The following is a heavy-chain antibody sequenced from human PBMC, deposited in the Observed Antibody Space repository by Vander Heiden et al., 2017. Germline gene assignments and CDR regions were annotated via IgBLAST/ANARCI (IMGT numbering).Heavy chain of an antibody. CDR3: AGGVDYGGNSGKVLFDY. CDR1: VGSISRGGDY. J-gene: IGHJ4*02. Sequence: QVQLQESGPGLVKPSQTLSLTCTVSVGSISRGGDYWSWIRQHPGKGLEWIGYIYYRGSTYYNPSLKDRVTISVDTSKNQFSLKLSSVTAADTAVYYCAGGVDYGGNSGKVLFDYWGQGTLVTVAS. V-gene: IGHV4-31*03. CDR2: IYYRGST. D-gene: IGHD4-17*01.